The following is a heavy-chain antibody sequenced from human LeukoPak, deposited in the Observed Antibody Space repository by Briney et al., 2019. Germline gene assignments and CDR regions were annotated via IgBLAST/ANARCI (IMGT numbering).Heavy chain of an antibody. CDR2: XXXXGXNX. V-gene: IGHV3-30*01. CDR3: AXDRSGSDPFDY. CDR1: GFTFSXXA. Sequence: GSLXLSXAASGFTFSXXAXXXXXQAXGKXLXXVAVXXXXGXNXXYXDSXXXXXXXXXXNSKNTLYLQMNSLRAEXTAVYYCAXDRSGSDPFDYWGQGTLVTVSS. J-gene: IGHJ4*02. D-gene: IGHD3-10*01.